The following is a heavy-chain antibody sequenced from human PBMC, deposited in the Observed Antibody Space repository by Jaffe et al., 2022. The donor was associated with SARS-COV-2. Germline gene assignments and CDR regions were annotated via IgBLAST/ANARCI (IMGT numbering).Heavy chain of an antibody. Sequence: EVQLVQSGAEVKKPGESLKISCKGSGYSFTSYWIGWVRQMPGKGLEWMGIIYPGDSDTRYSPSFQGQVTISADKSISTAYLQWSSLKASDTAMYYCARADRVDTAMVTVPRWGEYYYGMDVWGQGTTVTVSS. V-gene: IGHV5-51*01. CDR3: ARADRVDTAMVTVPRWGEYYYGMDV. CDR1: GYSFTSYW. D-gene: IGHD5-18*01. CDR2: IYPGDSDT. J-gene: IGHJ6*02.